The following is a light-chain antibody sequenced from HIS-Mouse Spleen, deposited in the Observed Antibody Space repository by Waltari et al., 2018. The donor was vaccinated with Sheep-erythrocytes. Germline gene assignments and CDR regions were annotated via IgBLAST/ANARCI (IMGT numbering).Light chain of an antibody. CDR3: SSYAGSNNWV. J-gene: IGLJ3*02. Sequence: QSALTQPPSASGSPGQSVTISCTGTSSDVGGYNYVSWYQQHPGKAPKLMIYEFSKRPSGVPDRFSGSKSGNTASRTVSGLQAEDEADYYCSSYAGSNNWVFGGGTKLTVL. CDR1: SSDVGGYNY. CDR2: EFS. V-gene: IGLV2-8*01.